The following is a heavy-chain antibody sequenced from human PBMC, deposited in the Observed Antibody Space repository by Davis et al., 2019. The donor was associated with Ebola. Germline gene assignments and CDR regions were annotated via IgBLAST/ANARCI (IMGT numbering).Heavy chain of an antibody. CDR1: GFTFSSYG. CDR2: ISYDGSNK. J-gene: IGHJ4*02. D-gene: IGHD2-21*02. CDR3: AKDRCGGDCSSGY. Sequence: PGGSLRLSCAASGFTFSSYGMHWVRQAPGKGLEWVAVISYDGSNKYYADSVKGRFTISRDNSKNTLYLQMNSLRAEDTAVYYCAKDRCGGDCSSGYWGQGTLVTVSS. V-gene: IGHV3-30*18.